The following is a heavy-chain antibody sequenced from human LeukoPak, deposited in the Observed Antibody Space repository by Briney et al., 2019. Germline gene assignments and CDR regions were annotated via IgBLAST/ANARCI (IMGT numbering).Heavy chain of an antibody. CDR3: AALEDYGYYEFVH. D-gene: IGHD4-17*01. CDR1: GYTLTELS. J-gene: IGHJ4*02. V-gene: IGHV1-24*01. Sequence: ASVKVSCKVSGYTLTELSMHWVREAPGKGLEWMGGFDPEDGETIYAQKFQGRVTMTEDTSTDTAYMELSSLRSEDTAVYYCAALEDYGYYEFVHWGQGTLVTASS. CDR2: FDPEDGET.